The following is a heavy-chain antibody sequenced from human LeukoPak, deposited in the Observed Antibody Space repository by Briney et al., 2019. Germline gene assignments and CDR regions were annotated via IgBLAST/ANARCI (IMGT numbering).Heavy chain of an antibody. Sequence: SETLSLTCTVSGGSISSSSYYWGWIRQPPGKGLEWIGSIYYSGSTYYNPSLKSRVTISVDTSKNQFSLKLSSVPAADTAVYYCAPMGVPAATLLGIYNWFDPWGQGTLVTVSS. CDR2: IYYSGST. J-gene: IGHJ5*02. CDR1: GGSISSSSYY. D-gene: IGHD2-2*01. V-gene: IGHV4-39*01. CDR3: APMGVPAATLLGIYNWFDP.